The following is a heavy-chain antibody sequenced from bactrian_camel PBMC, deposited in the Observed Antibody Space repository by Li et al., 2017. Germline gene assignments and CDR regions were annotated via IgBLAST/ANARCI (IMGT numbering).Heavy chain of an antibody. CDR2: IDWSGQTT. J-gene: IGHJ4*01. V-gene: IGHV3S63*01. Sequence: QVQLVESGGGLVQAGGSLRLSCRTSGFASGDYAMAWFRQAPGKEREGVSCIDWSGQTTNYADSAKGRFTISRDNAKNMLYLQTNSLKPEDTAMYYCANAYRPVTFNDAYTRRGQGTQVTVS. D-gene: IGHD1*01. CDR1: GFASGDYA.